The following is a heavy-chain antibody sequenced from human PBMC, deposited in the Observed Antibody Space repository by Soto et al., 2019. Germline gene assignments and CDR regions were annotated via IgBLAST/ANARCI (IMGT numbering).Heavy chain of an antibody. D-gene: IGHD6-13*01. CDR3: AESSSWWTDYYYCYGMDV. CDR1: GGTFSSYA. V-gene: IGHV1-69*13. J-gene: IGHJ6*02. CDR2: IIPIFGTA. Sequence: SVKVSCKASGGTFSSYAISWVRQAPGQGLEWMGGIIPIFGTANYAQKFQGRVTITADESTSTAYMELSSLRSEDTAVYYCAESSSWWTDYYYCYGMDVWGQGTTVTVSS.